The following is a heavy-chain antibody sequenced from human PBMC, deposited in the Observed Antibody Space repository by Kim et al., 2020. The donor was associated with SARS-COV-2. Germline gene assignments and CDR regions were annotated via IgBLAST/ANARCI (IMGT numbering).Heavy chain of an antibody. Sequence: GGSLRLSCAASGFTFSSYAMHWVRQAPGKGLEWVAVISYDGSNKYYADSVKGRFTISRDNSKNTLYLQMNSLRAEDTAVYYCARDQVGGYCSGGSCYRYYYGMDVWGQGTTVTVSS. CDR3: ARDQVGGYCSGGSCYRYYYGMDV. D-gene: IGHD2-15*01. CDR2: ISYDGSNK. V-gene: IGHV3-30*04. J-gene: IGHJ6*02. CDR1: GFTFSSYA.